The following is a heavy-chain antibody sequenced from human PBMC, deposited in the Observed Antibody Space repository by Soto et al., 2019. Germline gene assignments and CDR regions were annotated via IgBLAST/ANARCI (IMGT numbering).Heavy chain of an antibody. Sequence: QVQLQESGPGLVKPSETLSLTCTVSGDSVISGSYYWSWIRQPPGTGLEWIGYISYSGITKYNPSLQSRVTISLDTSKNQYALELSSVTAADTAVYYCARYKRYYTGSGSYAYYFGLDVWGQGTTVTVSS. CDR2: ISYSGIT. CDR3: ARYKRYYTGSGSYAYYFGLDV. D-gene: IGHD3-10*01. V-gene: IGHV4-61*01. CDR1: GDSVISGSYY. J-gene: IGHJ6*02.